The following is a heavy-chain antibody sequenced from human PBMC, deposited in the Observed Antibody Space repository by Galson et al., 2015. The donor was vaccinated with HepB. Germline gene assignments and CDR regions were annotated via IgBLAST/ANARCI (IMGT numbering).Heavy chain of an antibody. CDR2: IYWNDDK. J-gene: IGHJ5*02. CDR3: VHSYGDYDFPNWFDP. D-gene: IGHD4-17*01. CDR1: GFSLSTSGVG. Sequence: PALVKPTQTLTLTCTFSGFSLSTSGVGVGWIRQPPGKALEWLALIYWNDDKRYSPSLKSRLTITKDTSKNQVVLTMTNMDPVDTATHYCVHSYGDYDFPNWFDPWGQGTLVTVSS. V-gene: IGHV2-5*01.